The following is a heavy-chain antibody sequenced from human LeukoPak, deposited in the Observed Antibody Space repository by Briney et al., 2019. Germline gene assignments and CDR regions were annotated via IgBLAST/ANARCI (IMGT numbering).Heavy chain of an antibody. J-gene: IGHJ4*02. CDR2: INPNSAGT. Sequence: ASVKVSCKASGYTFTCYYMHWVRQAPGQGREGMGWINPNSAGTNYAQKFQGRVTMTRDTSISTAYMELSRLRSDDTAVYYCARGNYDILTGYYEFDYWGQGTLVTVSS. CDR1: GYTFTCYY. D-gene: IGHD3-9*01. V-gene: IGHV1-2*02. CDR3: ARGNYDILTGYYEFDY.